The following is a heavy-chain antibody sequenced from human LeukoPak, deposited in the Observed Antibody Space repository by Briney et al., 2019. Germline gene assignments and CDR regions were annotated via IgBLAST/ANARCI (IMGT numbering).Heavy chain of an antibody. CDR3: ARTHGDDYFDY. Sequence: GGSLRLSCAASGLTFSSYSMNWVRQAPGKGLEWVSSISSSSSYIYYADSVKGRFTISRDNAKNSLYLQMNSLRAEDTAVYYCARTHGDDYFDYWGQGTLVTVSS. J-gene: IGHJ4*02. CDR2: ISSSSSYI. D-gene: IGHD4-17*01. CDR1: GLTFSSYS. V-gene: IGHV3-21*01.